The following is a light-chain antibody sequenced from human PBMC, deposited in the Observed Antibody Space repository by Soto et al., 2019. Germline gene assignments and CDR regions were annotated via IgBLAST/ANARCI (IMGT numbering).Light chain of an antibody. CDR3: QHYNSYSEA. J-gene: IGKJ1*01. Sequence: DIQMTQSPWTLSGSVGDGVTITCRASQTISSWLAWYQQKPGKAPKLLIYKASTLKSGVPSRFSGSGSGTEFTLTISSLQPDDFATYYCQHYNSYSEAFGQGTKVDIK. CDR1: QTISSW. V-gene: IGKV1-5*03. CDR2: KAS.